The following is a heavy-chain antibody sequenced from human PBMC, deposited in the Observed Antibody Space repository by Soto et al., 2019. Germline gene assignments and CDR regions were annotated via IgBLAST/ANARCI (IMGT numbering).Heavy chain of an antibody. J-gene: IGHJ4*02. CDR2: FDPEDGET. Sequence: ASVKVSCKVSGYTLTELSMHWVRQAPGKGLEWMGGFDPEDGETIYAQKFQGRVTMTEDTSTDTAYMELSSLRSEDTAVYYCATAYPSGYGDYTRFDYWGQGTLVTVSS. V-gene: IGHV1-24*01. D-gene: IGHD4-17*01. CDR3: ATAYPSGYGDYTRFDY. CDR1: GYTLTELS.